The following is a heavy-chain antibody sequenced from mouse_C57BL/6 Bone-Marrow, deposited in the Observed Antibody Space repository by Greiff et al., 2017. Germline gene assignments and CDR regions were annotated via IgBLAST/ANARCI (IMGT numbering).Heavy chain of an antibody. D-gene: IGHD1-1*01. CDR3: ARHGSYYGSSYYYAMDY. CDR1: GYTFTEYT. Sequence: VQLQQSGAELVRPGASVKLSCKASGYTFTEYTIHWVKQRSGQGLEWIGWFYPGSGSIKYNEKFKDKATLTADKSSSTVYMELSRLTSEDSAVYFCARHGSYYGSSYYYAMDYWGQGTSVTVSS. J-gene: IGHJ4*01. CDR2: FYPGSGSI. V-gene: IGHV1-62-2*01.